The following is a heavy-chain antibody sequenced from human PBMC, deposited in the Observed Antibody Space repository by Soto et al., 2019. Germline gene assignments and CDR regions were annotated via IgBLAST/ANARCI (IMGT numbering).Heavy chain of an antibody. CDR1: GYTFTSYG. Sequence: GASVKVSCKASGYTFTSYGISWVRQATGQGLEWMGWISAYNGNTNYAQKLQGRVTMTTDTSTSTAYMELRSLRSDDMAVYYCARAVTVTSNAFDIWGQGTMFTVSS. J-gene: IGHJ3*02. CDR2: ISAYNGNT. D-gene: IGHD1-7*01. CDR3: ARAVTVTSNAFDI. V-gene: IGHV1-18*03.